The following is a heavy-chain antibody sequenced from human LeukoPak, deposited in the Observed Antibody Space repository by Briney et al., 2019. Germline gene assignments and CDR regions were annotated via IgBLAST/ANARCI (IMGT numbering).Heavy chain of an antibody. Sequence: ASVKVSCKASGYTFTSYGISWVRQAPGQGLEWMGWISAYNGNTNYAQKLQGRVTMTTDTSTSTAYMELRSLRSDDTAVYYCARNGRQLIFDRNWFDPWGRGTLVTVSS. CDR3: ARNGRQLIFDRNWFDP. CDR2: ISAYNGNT. CDR1: GYTFTSYG. J-gene: IGHJ5*02. V-gene: IGHV1-18*01. D-gene: IGHD2-2*01.